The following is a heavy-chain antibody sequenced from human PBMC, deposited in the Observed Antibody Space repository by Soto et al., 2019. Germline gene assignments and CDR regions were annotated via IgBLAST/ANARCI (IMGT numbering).Heavy chain of an antibody. D-gene: IGHD6-19*01. V-gene: IGHV2-5*02. CDR2: IYWDDDK. J-gene: IGHJ4*02. CDR3: AHIVVAGLGYYFDY. Sequence: QITLKESGPTLVKPTQTLTLTCTCSGFSLSSTRMAVGWSRQPPGKALEWLALIYWDDDKRYCPFLKSRLTITKDTSKNQVVLTMSNMDPVDTARYYCAHIVVAGLGYYFDYWGQGTLVTVSS. CDR1: GFSLSSTRMA.